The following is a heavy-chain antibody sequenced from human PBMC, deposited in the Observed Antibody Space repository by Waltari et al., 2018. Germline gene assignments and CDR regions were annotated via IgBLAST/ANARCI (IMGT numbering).Heavy chain of an antibody. CDR3: ARGSSGITIFGVSDY. CDR1: GGSISSSSYY. CDR2: IYYSGST. Sequence: QLQLQESGPGLVKPSETLSLTCTVSGGSISSSSYYWGWIRQPPGKGLEWIGSIYYSGSTDYNPSLKSRVTISVDTSKNQFSLKLSSVTAADTAVYYCARGSSGITIFGVSDYWGQGTLVTVSS. V-gene: IGHV4-39*07. J-gene: IGHJ4*02. D-gene: IGHD3-3*01.